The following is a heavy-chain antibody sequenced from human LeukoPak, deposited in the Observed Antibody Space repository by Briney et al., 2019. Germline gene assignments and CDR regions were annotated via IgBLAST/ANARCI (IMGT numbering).Heavy chain of an antibody. CDR1: GXXXXSYX. Sequence: VXVSCKASGXXXXSYXXHWVXXAXGQRLXWMGWINAGNGNTKYSQKFQGRVTITRGTSASTAYMELSSLRSEDTAVYYCARVGAEGVFDIWGQGTMVTVSS. CDR2: INAGNGNT. J-gene: IGHJ3*02. D-gene: IGHD1-26*01. CDR3: ARVGAEGVFDI. V-gene: IGHV1-3*01.